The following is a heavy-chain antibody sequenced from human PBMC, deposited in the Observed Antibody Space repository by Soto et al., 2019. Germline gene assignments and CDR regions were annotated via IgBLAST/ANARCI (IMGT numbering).Heavy chain of an antibody. Sequence: SETLSVTCAVYGGSFSGYYWSWIRQPPGKGLEWIGEINHSGSTNYNPSLKSRVTISVDTSKNQFSLKLSSVTAADTAVYYCARQGFDDYGDSNWFDPWGPVTLVTVSS. CDR1: GGSFSGYY. CDR2: INHSGST. J-gene: IGHJ5*02. V-gene: IGHV4-34*01. D-gene: IGHD4-17*01. CDR3: ARQGFDDYGDSNWFDP.